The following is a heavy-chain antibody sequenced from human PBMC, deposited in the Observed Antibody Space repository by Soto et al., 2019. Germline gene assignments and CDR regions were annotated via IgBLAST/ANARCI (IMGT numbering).Heavy chain of an antibody. V-gene: IGHV4-39*01. J-gene: IGHJ4*02. CDR1: TGAIFSHSYY. CDR2: INHSGSP. D-gene: IGHD6-19*01. CDR3: ARRYAPRYSSGNNHFDL. Sequence: PSETLSLTCNVSTGAIFSHSYYWAWIRQPPGKGLEWIGTINHSGSPYHNPSRKSRVTISVDSSKNQFSLTLTSVTVADTAVYYCARRYAPRYSSGNNHFDLWGQGTLVTVSS.